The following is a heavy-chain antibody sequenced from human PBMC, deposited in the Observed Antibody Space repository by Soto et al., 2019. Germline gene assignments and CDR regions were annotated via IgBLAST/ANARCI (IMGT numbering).Heavy chain of an antibody. CDR2: IISYGSET. V-gene: IGHV3-23*01. D-gene: IGHD3-10*01. CDR1: GFTFSSYG. CDR3: AKTYIDGQSYFDP. Sequence: EVKLLESGGGLVQPGGFLRLSCVASGFTFSSYGMTWVRQTPGKGLEWVASIISYGSETWYAESVKGRSTISRDNSKSMLYLQMSSLRAEDTAVYYCAKTYIDGQSYFDPWGQGTLVTVSS. J-gene: IGHJ5*02.